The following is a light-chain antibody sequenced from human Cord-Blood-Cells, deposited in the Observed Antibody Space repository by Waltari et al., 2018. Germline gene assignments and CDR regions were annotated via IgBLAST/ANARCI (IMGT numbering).Light chain of an antibody. Sequence: SYVLNQPPSVSVAPGKTARITCGGNNIGSKSVNWYQQKPGQAPVRVGYDDSDRPSGIPERFAGSNSGNTATLTISRVEAGDEADYYCQVWDSSSDHVVFGGGTKLTVL. V-gene: IGLV3-21*03. CDR2: DDS. J-gene: IGLJ2*01. CDR1: NIGSKS. CDR3: QVWDSSSDHVV.